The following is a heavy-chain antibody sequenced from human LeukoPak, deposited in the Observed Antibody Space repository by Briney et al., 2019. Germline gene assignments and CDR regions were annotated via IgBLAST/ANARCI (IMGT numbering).Heavy chain of an antibody. V-gene: IGHV4-39*07. D-gene: IGHD2-2*01. Sequence: SETLSLTCTVSGDSISSGGYYWSWIRQPPGKGLEWIGEINHSGSTNYNPSLKSRVTISVDTSKNQFSLKLGSVTAADTAVYYCAGQYCSSTSCHFPYDYWGQGTLVTVSS. CDR2: INHSGST. CDR3: AGQYCSSTSCHFPYDY. CDR1: GDSISSGGYY. J-gene: IGHJ4*02.